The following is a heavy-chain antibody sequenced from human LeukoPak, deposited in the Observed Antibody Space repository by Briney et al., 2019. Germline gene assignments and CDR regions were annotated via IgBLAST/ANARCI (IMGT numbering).Heavy chain of an antibody. Sequence: ASVTVSCTASGGTFSRFTISWVRQAPGQGFEWMGGITPIFGTANFAQEFQGRVSITADESTSTAFMELSSLRSEDTAVYYCAREWGLESSGYYYAYWGQGTLVTVSS. V-gene: IGHV1-69*13. CDR1: GGTFSRFT. J-gene: IGHJ4*02. CDR3: AREWGLESSGYYYAY. D-gene: IGHD3-22*01. CDR2: ITPIFGTA.